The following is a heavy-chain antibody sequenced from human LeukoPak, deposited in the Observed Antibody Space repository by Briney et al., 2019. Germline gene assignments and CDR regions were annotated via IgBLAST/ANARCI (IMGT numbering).Heavy chain of an antibody. V-gene: IGHV3-30-3*01. Sequence: GRSLRLSCAASGFTFSSYAMHWVRQAPGKGPEWVAVISYDGSNKYYADSVKGRFTISRDNSKNTLYLQMNSLRAEDTAVYYCAREGMIAAAGSWFDPWGQGTLVTVSS. CDR1: GFTFSSYA. D-gene: IGHD6-13*01. CDR3: AREGMIAAAGSWFDP. J-gene: IGHJ5*02. CDR2: ISYDGSNK.